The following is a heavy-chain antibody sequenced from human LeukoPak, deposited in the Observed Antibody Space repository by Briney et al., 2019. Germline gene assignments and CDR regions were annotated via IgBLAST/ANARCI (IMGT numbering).Heavy chain of an antibody. J-gene: IGHJ4*02. CDR2: ISFDGSIE. V-gene: IGHV3-30*18. D-gene: IGHD6-13*01. Sequence: GGSLRLPCAASGFSFSNYVMHWVRQSPGKGLEWVAVISFDGSIEYYADSVKGRFTISRDDSTNALYLQMNSLRPEDTALYYCAKDLQHLVRTLSFDYWGQGTLVTVSS. CDR1: GFSFSNYV. CDR3: AKDLQHLVRTLSFDY.